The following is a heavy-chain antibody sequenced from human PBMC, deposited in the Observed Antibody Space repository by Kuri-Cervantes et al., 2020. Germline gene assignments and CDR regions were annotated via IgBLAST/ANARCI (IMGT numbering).Heavy chain of an antibody. CDR3: ARRFRDSSGYSPDDAFDI. CDR2: IYYSGST. CDR1: GGSISSSSYY. J-gene: IGHJ3*02. Sequence: GSLRLSCTVSGGSISSSSYYWGWIRQPPGKGLEWIGSIYYSGSTYYNPSLKSRVTISVDTSKNQFSLKLSSVTAADTAVYYCARRFRDSSGYSPDDAFDIWGQGTMVTVSS. V-gene: IGHV4-39*01. D-gene: IGHD3-22*01.